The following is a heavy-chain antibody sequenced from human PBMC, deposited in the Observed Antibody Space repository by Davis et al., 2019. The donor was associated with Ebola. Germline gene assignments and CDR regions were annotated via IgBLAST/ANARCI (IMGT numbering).Heavy chain of an antibody. V-gene: IGHV1-2*02. D-gene: IGHD1-26*01. J-gene: IGHJ4*02. Sequence: ASVKVSCKASGYTFTGYYMHWVRQAPGQGLEWMGWINPNSGGTNYEQKFQGRVTMTRDTSLSTAYMELSRLRSDYTAVYYCARGGVGAKPSDYWGQGTLVTVSS. CDR1: GYTFTGYY. CDR2: INPNSGGT. CDR3: ARGGVGAKPSDY.